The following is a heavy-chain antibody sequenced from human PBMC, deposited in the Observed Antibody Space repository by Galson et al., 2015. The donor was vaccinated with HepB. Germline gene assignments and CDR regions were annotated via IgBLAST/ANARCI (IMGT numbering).Heavy chain of an antibody. J-gene: IGHJ6*03. CDR1: GLTFGDYA. CDR2: IRSRASGGTT. Sequence: SLRLSCAAGGLTFGDYALTWFRQAPGKGLEWVGFIRSRASGGTTEYAASVKGRFTMSRDDSKSIGSLQMNSLNTEDTAVYYCTRARFPPLYYVDVWGKGTTVTVSS. V-gene: IGHV3-49*03. CDR3: TRARFPPLYYVDV.